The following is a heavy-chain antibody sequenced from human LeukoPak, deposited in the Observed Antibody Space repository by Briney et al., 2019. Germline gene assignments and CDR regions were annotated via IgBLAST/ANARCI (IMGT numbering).Heavy chain of an antibody. Sequence: TSETLSLTCTVSGGSISSGDYYWSWIRQPPGKGLEWIGYIYYSGSTYYNPSLKSRVTISVDTSKNQFSLKLSSVTAADTAVYYCARGRFKSSSWYNFDYWGQGTLVTVSS. CDR1: GGSISSGDYY. CDR3: ARGRFKSSSWYNFDY. CDR2: IYYSGST. J-gene: IGHJ4*02. V-gene: IGHV4-30-4*08. D-gene: IGHD6-13*01.